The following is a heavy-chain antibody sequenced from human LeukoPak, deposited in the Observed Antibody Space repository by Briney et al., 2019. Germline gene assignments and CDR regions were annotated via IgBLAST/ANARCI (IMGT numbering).Heavy chain of an antibody. D-gene: IGHD6-13*01. CDR3: ARDRRDYSSSWSFYFYYGMDV. V-gene: IGHV7-4-1*02. CDR2: INTNTGNP. Sequence: ASVKVSCKASGYTFTSYAMNWVRQAPGQGLEWMGWINTNTGNPTYAQGFTGRFVFSLDTSVSTAYLQISSLKAEDTAVYYCARDRRDYSSSWSFYFYYGMDVWGQGTTVTVSS. J-gene: IGHJ6*02. CDR1: GYTFTSYA.